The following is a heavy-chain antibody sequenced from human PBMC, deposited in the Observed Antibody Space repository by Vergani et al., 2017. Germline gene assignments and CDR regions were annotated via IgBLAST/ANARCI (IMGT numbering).Heavy chain of an antibody. CDR1: GGSISSYY. CDR2: IYYSGST. D-gene: IGHD1-26*01. Sequence: QVQLQESGPGLVKPSETLSLTCTVSGGSISSYYWSWIRQPPGKGLEWIGYIYYSGSTNYNPSLKSRVTISVDTSKNHFSLKLSSVTAADTAVYYCARVGYSGSPGAFDIWGQGTMVTVSS. V-gene: IGHV4-59*01. CDR3: ARVGYSGSPGAFDI. J-gene: IGHJ3*02.